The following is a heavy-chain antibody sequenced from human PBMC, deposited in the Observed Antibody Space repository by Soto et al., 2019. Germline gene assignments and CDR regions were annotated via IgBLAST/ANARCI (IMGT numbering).Heavy chain of an antibody. CDR3: SRAEGRPTYYSDSTGYYLHFDY. CDR1: GGFIRSSNW. J-gene: IGHJ4*02. V-gene: IGHV4-4*02. CDR2: IFHSGSS. Sequence: QVHLQASGPGLVKPSGTLSLTCAVSGGFIRSSNWWSWVRQSPGKGLEWIGEIFHSGSSNYNPSLKSRVTKVVEKSKNQFPLKLSPVTAADTAVYYRSRAEGRPTYYSDSTGYYLHFDYWGQGTLVTVSS. D-gene: IGHD3-22*01.